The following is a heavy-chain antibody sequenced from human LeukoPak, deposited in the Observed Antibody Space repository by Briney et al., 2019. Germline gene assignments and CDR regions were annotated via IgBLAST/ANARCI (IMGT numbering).Heavy chain of an antibody. Sequence: SETLSLTCTVSGGSISSYYWSWIRQPPGKGLEWIGYIYYSGSTNYNPSLKSRVTISVDRSKNQFSLKLSSVTAADTAVYYCARVPAYYYDSSGYYSDYWGQGTLVTVSS. CDR1: GGSISSYY. CDR2: IYYSGST. J-gene: IGHJ4*02. D-gene: IGHD3-22*01. V-gene: IGHV4-59*12. CDR3: ARVPAYYYDSSGYYSDY.